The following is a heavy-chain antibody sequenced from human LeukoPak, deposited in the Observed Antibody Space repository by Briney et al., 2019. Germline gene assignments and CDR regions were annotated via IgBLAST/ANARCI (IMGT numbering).Heavy chain of an antibody. CDR1: GGSISSSSYY. D-gene: IGHD4-23*01. Sequence: SGTLSLTCTVSGGSISSSSYYWGWIRQPPGKGLEWIGSIYYSGSTYYNPSLKSRVTISVDTSKNQFSLKLNSVTATDTAVYYCARGLRWSSEGFDYWGQGTLVTVSS. V-gene: IGHV4-39*02. CDR2: IYYSGST. J-gene: IGHJ4*02. CDR3: ARGLRWSSEGFDY.